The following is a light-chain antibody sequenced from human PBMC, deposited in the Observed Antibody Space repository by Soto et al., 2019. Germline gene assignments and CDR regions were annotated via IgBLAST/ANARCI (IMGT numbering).Light chain of an antibody. CDR1: QDISNY. J-gene: IGKJ1*01. V-gene: IGKV1-33*01. Sequence: DIQMTQSPSSLSASVGDRVTITCQASQDISNYLNWYQQKPGKAPKLLIYDASNLETGVPSRFSGSGSGTDFTFTISSLQPEDFALYYCQHYGDSSWTFGQGTRVDIK. CDR2: DAS. CDR3: QHYGDSSWT.